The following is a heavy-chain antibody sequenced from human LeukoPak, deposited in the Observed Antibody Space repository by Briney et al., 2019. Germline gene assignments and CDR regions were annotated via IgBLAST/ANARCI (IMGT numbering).Heavy chain of an antibody. D-gene: IGHD5-18*01. J-gene: IGHJ4*02. CDR1: GGSXXXXY. Sequence: GGSXXXXYWSXXXXPPXXGXXWIGYIYYSGSTNYNPSLKSRVTISVDTSKNQFSLKLSSVTAADTAVYYCARGDYSYGYFDYWGQGTLVTVSS. CDR3: ARGDYSYGYFDY. CDR2: IYYSGST. V-gene: IGHV4-59*01.